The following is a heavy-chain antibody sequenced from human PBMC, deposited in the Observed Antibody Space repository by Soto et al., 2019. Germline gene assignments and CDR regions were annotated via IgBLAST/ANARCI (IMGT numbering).Heavy chain of an antibody. CDR2: IWDDGSNK. CDR1: GFTFSSYG. V-gene: IGHV3-33*01. CDR3: ARAIVATIVDG. Sequence: QVQLVESGGGVVQPGRSLRLSCAASGFTFSSYGMHWVRQAPGKGLEWVAVIWDDGSNKYYADSVKGRFTISRDNSKNTLYLQMNSLRAEDTAVYYCARAIVATIVDGWGQGTLVTVSS. J-gene: IGHJ4*02. D-gene: IGHD5-12*01.